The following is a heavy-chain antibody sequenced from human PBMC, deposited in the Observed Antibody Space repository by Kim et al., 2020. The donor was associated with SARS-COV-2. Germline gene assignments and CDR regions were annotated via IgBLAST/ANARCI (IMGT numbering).Heavy chain of an antibody. V-gene: IGHV1-69*02. CDR2: A. D-gene: IGHD5-18*01. Sequence: AKYAQKYQGRGTITADKSTRTAYMELSSLRSEDTAVYYCASWDTAMAYDYWGQGTLVTVSS. CDR3: ASWDTAMAYDY. J-gene: IGHJ4*02.